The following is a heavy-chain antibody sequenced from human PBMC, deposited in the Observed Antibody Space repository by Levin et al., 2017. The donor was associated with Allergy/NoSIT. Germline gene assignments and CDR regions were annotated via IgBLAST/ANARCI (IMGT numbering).Heavy chain of an antibody. Sequence: PSQTLSLTCAVSGGSISSGGYSWSWIRQPPGKGLEWIGYIYHSGSTYYNPSLKSRVTISVDRSKNQFSLKLSSVTAADTAVYYCARGGIFGGEVDYWGQGTLVTVSS. D-gene: IGHD3-16*01. CDR3: ARGGIFGGEVDY. CDR2: IYHSGST. CDR1: GGSISSGGYS. J-gene: IGHJ4*02. V-gene: IGHV4-30-2*01.